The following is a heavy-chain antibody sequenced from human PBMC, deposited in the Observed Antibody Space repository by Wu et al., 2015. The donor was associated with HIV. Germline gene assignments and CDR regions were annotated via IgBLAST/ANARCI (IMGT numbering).Heavy chain of an antibody. Sequence: QVHLVQSGAEVRKPGSSVRVSCRASGGTFSSYGINWVRQAPGQGLEWMGGIIPMFDTPNYAQRFQGRITIATDESSSTAYMELSGLRSDDTAVYYCAREIFDYYAMDVWGQGTTVTVSS. J-gene: IGHJ6*02. CDR3: AREIFDYYAMDV. CDR2: IIPMFDTP. CDR1: GGTFSSYG. V-gene: IGHV1-69*05. D-gene: IGHD3-3*01.